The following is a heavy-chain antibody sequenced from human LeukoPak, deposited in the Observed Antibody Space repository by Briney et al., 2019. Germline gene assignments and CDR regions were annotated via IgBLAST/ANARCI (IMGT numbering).Heavy chain of an antibody. D-gene: IGHD3-3*01. CDR3: ARGSDDFWSGYASTY. CDR2: INSNSGGT. V-gene: IGHV1-2*02. J-gene: IGHJ4*02. Sequence: ASVYVSCKASGYTFTGYYMHWVRQAPGQGLEGVGWINSNSGGTNYAQKFQARVTMTRETSIRTAYTGLSRLRSDDKAGYCCARGSDDFWSGYASTYWGKGPLVTASS. CDR1: GYTFTGYY.